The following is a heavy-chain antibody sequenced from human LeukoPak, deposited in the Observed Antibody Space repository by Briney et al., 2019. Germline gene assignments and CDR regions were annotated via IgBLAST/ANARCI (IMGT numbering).Heavy chain of an antibody. V-gene: IGHV3-64*04. J-gene: IGHJ3*02. CDR3: ARESWSDSVAFDI. Sequence: PGGSLRLSCSASGFPFSSYAMHWVRQAPGKGLEYVSAISDSGGSTYYADSVKGRFTISRDSSKRTLYLQMNSLRAEDTAMYYCARESWSDSVAFDIWGLGTMVIVSS. CDR2: ISDSGGST. D-gene: IGHD3-3*01. CDR1: GFPFSSYA.